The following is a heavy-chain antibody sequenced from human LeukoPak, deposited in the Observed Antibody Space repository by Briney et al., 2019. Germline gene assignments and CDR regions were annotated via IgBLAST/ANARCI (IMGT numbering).Heavy chain of an antibody. CDR2: IIPIFGTA. V-gene: IGHV1-69*13. D-gene: IGHD3-22*01. CDR1: GGTFISYA. J-gene: IGHJ6*02. Sequence: SVKVSCKASGGTFISYAISWVRQAPGQGLEWMGGIIPIFGTANYAQKFQGRVTITADESTSTAYMELSSLRSEDTAVYYCARVERPDYYDSSDYYYGMDVWGQGTTVTVSS. CDR3: ARVERPDYYDSSDYYYGMDV.